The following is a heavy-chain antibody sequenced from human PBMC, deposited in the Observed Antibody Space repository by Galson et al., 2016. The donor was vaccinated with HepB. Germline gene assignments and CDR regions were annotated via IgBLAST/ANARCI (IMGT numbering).Heavy chain of an antibody. CDR2: ITYSGST. Sequence: LSLTCIVSGGSISRSGYYWAWIRQHPGKGLEWIGYITYSGSTNYNPSLKSRVIISVDTSKNQFSLKLSSVTAADTAVYYCARGRRVYYYDGIDINWYFDLWGRGTLVTVSS. J-gene: IGHJ2*01. V-gene: IGHV4-31*03. CDR1: GGSISRSGYY. CDR3: ARGRRVYYYDGIDINWYFDL. D-gene: IGHD3-22*01.